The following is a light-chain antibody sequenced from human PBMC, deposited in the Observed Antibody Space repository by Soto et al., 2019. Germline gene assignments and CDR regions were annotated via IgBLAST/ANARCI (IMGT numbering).Light chain of an antibody. J-gene: IGLJ2*01. CDR1: LSDVGGQNL. Sequence: QSALTQPPSASGSPGQSVTISCTGTLSDVGGQNLVSWYRQDPGKAPKLIIYDVNQRPSGVPDRFSGSKSGSTASLTVSGLQAEDEAKYYCSSYTGTNVIFGGGTKLTVL. CDR2: DVN. V-gene: IGLV2-8*01. CDR3: SSYTGTNVI.